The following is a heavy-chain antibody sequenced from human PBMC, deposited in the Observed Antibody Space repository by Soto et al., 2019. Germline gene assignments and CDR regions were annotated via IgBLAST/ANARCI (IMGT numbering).Heavy chain of an antibody. D-gene: IGHD3-3*01. V-gene: IGHV1-3*01. CDR3: ARDRDYDFRAGFDP. CDR2: INAGNGNT. CDR1: GYTFTSYA. Sequence: GASVKVSCKASGYTFTSYAMHWVRQAPGQRLEWMGWINAGNGNTKYSQKFQGRVTITRDTSASTAYMELSSLRSEDTAVYYCARDRDYDFRAGFDPWGQGTLVTVSS. J-gene: IGHJ5*02.